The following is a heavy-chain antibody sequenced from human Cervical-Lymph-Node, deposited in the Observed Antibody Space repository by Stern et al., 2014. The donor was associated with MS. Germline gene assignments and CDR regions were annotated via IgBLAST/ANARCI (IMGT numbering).Heavy chain of an antibody. Sequence: VQLVQSGTEVKKPGSSVKVSCKASGGTFNSFDISWVRQAPGQGLEWLGGIIATFGTANYAQKLQGRVTFTVDESTSTVYMELSSLRAEDTAVYFCTRHQAGIAAVWGQGTLVTVSS. D-gene: IGHD6-13*01. J-gene: IGHJ4*02. V-gene: IGHV1-69*01. CDR3: TRHQAGIAAV. CDR2: IIATFGTA. CDR1: GGTFNSFD.